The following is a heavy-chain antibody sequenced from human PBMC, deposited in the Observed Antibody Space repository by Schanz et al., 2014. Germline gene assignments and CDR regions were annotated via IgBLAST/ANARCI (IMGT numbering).Heavy chain of an antibody. CDR1: GYTFTTYD. D-gene: IGHD3-16*01. V-gene: IGHV1-69*09. CDR2: IIPILDKT. Sequence: QVQLVQSGAEVKKPGASVKVSCEASGYTFTTYDVNWVRQATGQGLEWMGRIIPILDKTNYAQKFQGRVTMTADKSTSTVYMEVSGLRSGDTAVYYCTKGRTFGRWGQGTLVTVSS. J-gene: IGHJ4*02. CDR3: TKGRTFGR.